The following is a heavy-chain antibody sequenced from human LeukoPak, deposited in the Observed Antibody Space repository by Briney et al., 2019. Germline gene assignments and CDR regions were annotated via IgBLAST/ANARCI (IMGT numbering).Heavy chain of an antibody. CDR3: ARGQRGTWRFGEANFDP. CDR1: GGTFSSYA. CDR2: MNPNSGNT. D-gene: IGHD3-10*01. J-gene: IGHJ5*02. Sequence: GASVKVSCKASGGTFSSYAINWVRQATGQGLEWMGWMNPNSGNTGYAQKFQGRVTMTRNTSISTAYMELSSLRSEDTAVYYCARGQRGTWRFGEANFDPWGQGTLVTVSS. V-gene: IGHV1-8*02.